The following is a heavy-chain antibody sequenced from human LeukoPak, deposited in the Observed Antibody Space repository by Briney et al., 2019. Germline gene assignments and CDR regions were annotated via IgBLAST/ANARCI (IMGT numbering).Heavy chain of an antibody. J-gene: IGHJ4*02. Sequence: SETLSLTCTVSGGSISSYYWSWIRQPPGKGLEWIGYIYYSGSTNYNPSLKSRVTISVDTSKNQFSLKLSSVTAADTAVYYCARDLATMVRGVTVYYFDYWGQGTLVTVSS. V-gene: IGHV4-59*01. D-gene: IGHD3-10*01. CDR1: GGSISSYY. CDR3: ARDLATMVRGVTVYYFDY. CDR2: IYYSGST.